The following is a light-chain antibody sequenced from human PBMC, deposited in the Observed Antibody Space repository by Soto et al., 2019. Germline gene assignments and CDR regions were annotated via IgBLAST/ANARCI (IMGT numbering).Light chain of an antibody. CDR2: RNN. CDR3: AAWDDSLSGPWV. J-gene: IGLJ3*02. V-gene: IGLV1-47*01. Sequence: QSVLTQPPSASGTPGQRVTISCSGSSSNIGSNYVYWYQQLPGTAPKLLIYRNNQRPSEVPDRFSGSKSGTSASLAISGLRSEDEADYYCAAWDDSLSGPWVFGGGTKLTVL. CDR1: SSNIGSNY.